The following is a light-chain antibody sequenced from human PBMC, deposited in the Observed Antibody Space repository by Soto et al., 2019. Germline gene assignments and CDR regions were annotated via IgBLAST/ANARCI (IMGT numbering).Light chain of an antibody. V-gene: IGKV3-11*01. CDR2: DAS. CDR1: PIFKTF. Sequence: EVVLTQAPATLSLYPGERATLSCRARPIFKTFLVWYQQRPGQPPRLLIHDASHRAAGIPARFSGSGFGTDFTLSISILEPEDAAVYYCQQRSNWPPITFGQGTRLETK. CDR3: QQRSNWPPIT. J-gene: IGKJ5*01.